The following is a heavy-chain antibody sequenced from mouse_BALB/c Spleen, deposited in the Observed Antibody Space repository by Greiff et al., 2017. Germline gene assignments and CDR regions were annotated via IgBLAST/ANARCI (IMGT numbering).Heavy chain of an antibody. J-gene: IGHJ2*01. V-gene: IGHV1S81*02. Sequence: QVQLKESGAELVKPGASVKLSCKASGYTFTSYYMYWVKQRPGQGLEWIGEINPSNGGTNFNEKFKSKATLTVDKSSSTAYMQLSSLTSEDSAVYYCTISDYWGQGTTLTVSS. CDR2: INPSNGGT. CDR3: TISDY. CDR1: GYTFTSYY.